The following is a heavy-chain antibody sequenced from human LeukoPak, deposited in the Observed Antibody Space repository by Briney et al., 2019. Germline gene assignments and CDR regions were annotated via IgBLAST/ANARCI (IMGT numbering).Heavy chain of an antibody. Sequence: PGGSLRLSCAASEFSFSSHGMSWVRQAPGKGLEWVSGISGSGSSTYYADSVKGRFTISRDNSKSTLYLQMNSLRAEDTAVYYCAKGFSYSSSWYSVPYYYGMDVWGQGTTVTVSS. CDR3: AKGFSYSSSWYSVPYYYGMDV. D-gene: IGHD6-13*01. J-gene: IGHJ6*02. CDR1: EFSFSSHG. V-gene: IGHV3-23*01. CDR2: ISGSGSST.